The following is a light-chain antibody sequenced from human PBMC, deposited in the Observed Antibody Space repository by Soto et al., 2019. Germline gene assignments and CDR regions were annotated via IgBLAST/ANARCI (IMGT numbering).Light chain of an antibody. CDR2: DTS. CDR3: QQRANWPLT. J-gene: IGKJ4*01. V-gene: IGKV3-11*01. CDR1: QSVINY. Sequence: IVLTQSPATLSLSPGERATLSCRASQSVINYLAWYQHKPGQAPRLLIYDTSNRATGIPARFSGSGSGTDFTLIISSLEPEDFAVYYCQQRANWPLTFGGGTKVDIK.